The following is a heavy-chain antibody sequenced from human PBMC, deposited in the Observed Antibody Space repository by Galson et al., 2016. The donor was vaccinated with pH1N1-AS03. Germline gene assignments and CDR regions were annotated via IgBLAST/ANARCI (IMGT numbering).Heavy chain of an antibody. V-gene: IGHV4-30-4*07. D-gene: IGHD1-26*01. CDR1: GASISSGGLS. CDR3: ARGREQLMYYFDY. J-gene: IGHJ4*02. CDR2: VYYTGST. Sequence: TLSLTCAVSGASISSGGLSWSWIRQPPRKGLEWIGYVYYTGSTYSEPSHKSRIFISADTSTTQFSLSRGSGTAADTAVYSWARGREQLMYYFDYWGQGILVTVSS.